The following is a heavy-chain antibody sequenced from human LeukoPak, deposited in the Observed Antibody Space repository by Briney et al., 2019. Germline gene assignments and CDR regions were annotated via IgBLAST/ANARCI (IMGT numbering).Heavy chain of an antibody. V-gene: IGHV4-31*03. J-gene: IGHJ5*02. D-gene: IGHD2-2*01. CDR3: ARAICSTSRSCFIRFDP. CDR2: IYYSGTT. CDR1: SGSISSDDYY. Sequence: PSETLSLTCTVSSGSISSDDYYWSWIRQHPGKGLEWIGYIYYSGTTYYNPSLTSRVTISVDTSKNQFSLKLSSVTAADTAVYYCARAICSTSRSCFIRFDPWGQGTLVTVSS.